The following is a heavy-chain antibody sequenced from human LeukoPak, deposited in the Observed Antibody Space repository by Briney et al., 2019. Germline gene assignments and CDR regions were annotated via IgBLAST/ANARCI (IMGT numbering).Heavy chain of an antibody. D-gene: IGHD5-12*01. V-gene: IGHV3-30*02. J-gene: IGHJ4*02. CDR2: IRYDGSNK. CDR1: GFTFSNAW. CDR3: AKDRGATTYYFDY. Sequence: PGGSLRLSCAASGFTFSNAWMSWVRQAPGKGLEWVAFIRYDGSNKYYADSVKGRFTISRDNSKNTLYLQMNSLRAEDTAVYYCAKDRGATTYYFDYWGQGTLVTVSS.